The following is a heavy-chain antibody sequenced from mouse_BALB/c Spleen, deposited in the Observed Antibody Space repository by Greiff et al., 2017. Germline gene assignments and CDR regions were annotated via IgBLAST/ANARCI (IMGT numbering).Heavy chain of an antibody. V-gene: IGHV1-15*01. D-gene: IGHD2-3*01. CDR3: TIYDGYPY. CDR1: GYTFTDYE. J-gene: IGHJ3*01. Sequence: QVQLQQSGAELVRPGASVTLSCKASGYTFTDYEMHWVKQTPVHGLEWIGAIDPDTGGTDYNQKFKGKATLTADKSSSTAYMELRSLTAEDSAVYYCTIYDGYPYWGQGTLVTVSA. CDR2: IDPDTGGT.